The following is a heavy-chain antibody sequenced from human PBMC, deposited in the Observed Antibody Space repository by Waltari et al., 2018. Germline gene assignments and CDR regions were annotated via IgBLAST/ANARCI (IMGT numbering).Heavy chain of an antibody. Sequence: QVHLVESGGGVVQPGRSLRLSCAASRFTFSTYGMHWVRPAPGKGLEWVAVISYDETNKYYADSVKGRFTISRDNSKNILYLQMNSLRAEDTAVYYCAKSALIAADTFFDYWGQGTLVTVSS. CDR3: AKSALIAADTFFDY. J-gene: IGHJ4*02. CDR2: ISYDETNK. V-gene: IGHV3-30*18. D-gene: IGHD6-13*01. CDR1: RFTFSTYG.